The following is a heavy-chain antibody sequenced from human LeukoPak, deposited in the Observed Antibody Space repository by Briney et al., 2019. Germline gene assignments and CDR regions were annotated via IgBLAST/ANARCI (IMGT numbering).Heavy chain of an antibody. CDR2: IHSGESP. D-gene: IGHD6-19*01. J-gene: IGHJ6*03. V-gene: IGHV4-38-2*02. CDR1: GYSISSGYF. Sequence: SETLSLTCTVSGYSISSGYFWGWIRQPPGKGLEWIAIIHSGESPYYSPSLESRVTMAIDTSKNQLSLKLNSVTPEDTAVYYCARGPQVAGYYYIDVWGKGTTVTVSS. CDR3: ARGPQVAGYYYIDV.